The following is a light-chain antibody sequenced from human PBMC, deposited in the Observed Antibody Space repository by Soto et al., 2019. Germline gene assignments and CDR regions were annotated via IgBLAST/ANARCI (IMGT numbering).Light chain of an antibody. CDR3: ASWDDNLNGGV. Sequence: QSVLTQPPSVSGAPGQRVTISCTGSSSNIGAGYDVHWYQQLPGAAPKLLIYGNSNRPSGVPDRFSGSRSGTSASLAITGLQPEDEADYYCASWDDNLNGGVFGGGTKLTVL. CDR1: SSNIGAGYD. J-gene: IGLJ3*02. V-gene: IGLV1-40*01. CDR2: GNS.